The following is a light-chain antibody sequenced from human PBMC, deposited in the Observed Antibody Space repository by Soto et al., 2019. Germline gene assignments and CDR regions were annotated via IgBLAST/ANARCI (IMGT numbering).Light chain of an antibody. J-gene: IGKJ5*01. CDR2: GAS. Sequence: VLTQSPGTLSLSPGERATLSCRASQSVSNNYLAWYQQKPGQAPRLVIYGASNRATGIPDRSSGNGSGTDFTLTITRLEPEDFALYYCQQYGDSPITFGQGTRLEIK. CDR1: QSVSNNY. CDR3: QQYGDSPIT. V-gene: IGKV3-20*01.